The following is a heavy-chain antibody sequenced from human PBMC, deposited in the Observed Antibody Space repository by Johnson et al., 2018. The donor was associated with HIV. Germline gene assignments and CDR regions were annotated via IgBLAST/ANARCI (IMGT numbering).Heavy chain of an antibody. CDR1: GFTFSSYW. V-gene: IGHV3-74*01. CDR2: INSDGSST. J-gene: IGHJ3*02. Sequence: EVQLVESGGGLVQPGGSLRLSCAASGFTFSSYWMHWVRQAPGKGLVWVSRINSDGSSTSYADSVKGRFTISRDNSKNTLYLQMNSLRAEDTAVYYCAKDQTYNFWSGYYGGDAFDIWGQGTMVTVSS. CDR3: AKDQTYNFWSGYYGGDAFDI. D-gene: IGHD3-3*01.